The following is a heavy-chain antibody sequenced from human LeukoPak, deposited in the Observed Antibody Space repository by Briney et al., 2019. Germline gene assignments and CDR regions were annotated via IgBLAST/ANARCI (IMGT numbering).Heavy chain of an antibody. CDR3: ARDPLSYYYDSSGFDGLDI. Sequence: GGSLRLSCAASGFTFSSYAMSWVRQAPGKGLEWVSAISGSGGSTYYADSVKGRFTISRDNSKNTLYLQMNSLRVEDTAVYYCARDPLSYYYDSSGFDGLDIWGQGTMVTVSS. CDR1: GFTFSSYA. J-gene: IGHJ3*02. V-gene: IGHV3-23*01. CDR2: ISGSGGST. D-gene: IGHD3-22*01.